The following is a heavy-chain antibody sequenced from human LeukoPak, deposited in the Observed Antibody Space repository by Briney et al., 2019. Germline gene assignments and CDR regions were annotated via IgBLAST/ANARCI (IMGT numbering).Heavy chain of an antibody. CDR2: INHSGST. D-gene: IGHD1-1*01. CDR1: GGSFSGHY. J-gene: IGHJ6*02. CDR3: AKGLESHFGMDV. Sequence: SETLSLTCAVYGGSFSGHYRSWIRQPPGKGLEWIGEINHSGSTNYNPSLKSRVTISVDTSKNQFSLKLSSVTAADTAVYYCAKGLESHFGMDVWGQGTTVTVSS. V-gene: IGHV4-34*01.